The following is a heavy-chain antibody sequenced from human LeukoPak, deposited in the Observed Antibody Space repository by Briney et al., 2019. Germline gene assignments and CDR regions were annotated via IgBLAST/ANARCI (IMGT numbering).Heavy chain of an antibody. CDR1: GDSFSGYY. D-gene: IGHD2-8*02. V-gene: IGHV4-34*01. CDR3: ARRVRGVYYFDY. J-gene: IGHJ4*02. CDR2: INHSGST. Sequence: SETLSLTCAVYGDSFSGYYWSWLRQPPGKGLEWVGEINHSGSTNYTPSLKSRVTISVDTSKNQFSLKLSSVTAADTAVYYCARRVRGVYYFDYWGQGTLVTVSS.